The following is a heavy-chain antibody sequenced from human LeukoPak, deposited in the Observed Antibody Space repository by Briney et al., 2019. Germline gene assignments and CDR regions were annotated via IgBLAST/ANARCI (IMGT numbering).Heavy chain of an antibody. J-gene: IGHJ4*02. V-gene: IGHV4-4*07. CDR3: AREISPADSSSAFDS. CDR1: GGSISGYY. CDR2: IYTSGST. D-gene: IGHD6-6*01. Sequence: PSETLSLTCTVSGGSISGYYWSWIRQPAGKGLEWIGRIYTSGSTNYNPSLKSRVTMSVDTSKNQFSLKLSSVTAADTAVYYCAREISPADSSSAFDSWGQGTLVTVSS.